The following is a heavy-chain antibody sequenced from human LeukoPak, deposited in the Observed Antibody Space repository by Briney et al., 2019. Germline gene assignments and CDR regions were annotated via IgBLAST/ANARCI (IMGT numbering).Heavy chain of an antibody. CDR3: AKGSPIVVVPAAIDVIY. J-gene: IGHJ4*02. CDR2: IRYDGSNK. D-gene: IGHD2-2*01. Sequence: GGSLSLSCAASGFTFSSYGMHWVRQAPGKGLEWAAFIRYDGSNKYYADSVKGRFTISRDNSKNTLYLQMNSLRAEDTAVYYCAKGSPIVVVPAAIDVIYWGQGTLVTVSS. CDR1: GFTFSSYG. V-gene: IGHV3-30*02.